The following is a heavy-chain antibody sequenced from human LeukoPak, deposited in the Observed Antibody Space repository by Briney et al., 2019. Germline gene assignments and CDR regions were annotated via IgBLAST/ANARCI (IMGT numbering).Heavy chain of an antibody. CDR2: ISSSRSSYI. V-gene: IGHV3-21*01. J-gene: IGHJ1*01. CDR1: GFTFSSHY. CDR3: ARDPPSFQY. Sequence: GGSLRLSCAASGFTFSSHYMSWVRQAPGKGLEWVSTISSSRSSYIYYADSVKGRFTISRDNAKNSLYLQMNSLRAEDTAVYYCARDPPSFQYWGQGTLVTVSA.